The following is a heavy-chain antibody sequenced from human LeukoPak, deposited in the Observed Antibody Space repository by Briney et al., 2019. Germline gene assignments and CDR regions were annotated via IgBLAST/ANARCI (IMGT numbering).Heavy chain of an antibody. CDR2: IYYSGNT. CDR1: GGSISSSAYY. J-gene: IGHJ4*02. V-gene: IGHV4-39*07. CDR3: ARGSYNFGYFDY. D-gene: IGHD1-26*01. Sequence: SETLSLTCSVSGGSISSSAYYWGWIRQPPGQGLEWIGSIYYSGNTYYNPSLKSPVTISIDTSKNQFSLKLSSVTAADTAVYYCARGSYNFGYFDYWGQGTLVTVSS.